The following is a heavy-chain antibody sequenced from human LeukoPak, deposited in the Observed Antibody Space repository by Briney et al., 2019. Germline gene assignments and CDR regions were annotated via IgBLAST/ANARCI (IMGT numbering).Heavy chain of an antibody. CDR3: ARGNKHPHSSTRYECGY. V-gene: IGHV4-39*07. J-gene: IGHJ4*02. D-gene: IGHD6-13*01. CDR2: IYYSGST. CDR1: GGYISSSSYY. Sequence: SETLSLTCTVSGGYISSSSYYWGWIRQPPGKGLEWIGSIYYSGSTYYNPSLKSRVTISVDTSKNQFSLKLSSVTAADTAVYYCARGNKHPHSSTRYECGYWGQGTLVTVSS.